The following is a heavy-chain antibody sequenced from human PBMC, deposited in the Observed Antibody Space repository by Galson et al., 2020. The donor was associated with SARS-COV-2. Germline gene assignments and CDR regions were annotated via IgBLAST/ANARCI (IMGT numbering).Heavy chain of an antibody. CDR2: IYHSGST. CDR1: GYSISSGYY. Sequence: SETLSLTCAVSGYSISSGYYWGWIRQPPGKGLEWIGSIYHSGSTYYNPSLKSRVTISVDTSKNQFSLKLSSVTAADTAVYYCARLWVLGKFDPWGQGTLVTVSS. J-gene: IGHJ5*02. V-gene: IGHV4-38-2*01. D-gene: IGHD1-26*01. CDR3: ARLWVLGKFDP.